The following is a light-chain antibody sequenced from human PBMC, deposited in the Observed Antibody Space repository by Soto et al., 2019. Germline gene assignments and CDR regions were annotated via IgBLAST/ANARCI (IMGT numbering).Light chain of an antibody. CDR1: SSNIGRNT. CDR2: SDN. CDR3: ATWGDSLNGWV. Sequence: QLVLTQPPSASGTPGQRVTISCSGSSSNIGRNTVNWYQQLPGTAPKLLIYSDNQRPSGVPDRFSGSKSGTSASLAISGLQSEDEADYYCATWGDSLNGWVFGGGTKLTVL. V-gene: IGLV1-44*01. J-gene: IGLJ3*02.